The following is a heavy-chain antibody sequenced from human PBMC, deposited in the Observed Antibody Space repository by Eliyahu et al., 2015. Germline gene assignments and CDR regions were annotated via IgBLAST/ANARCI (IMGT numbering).Heavy chain of an antibody. CDR1: GFIFXNYP. CDR3: TRDRRWPHDTFDV. CDR2: LDAPGTDI. V-gene: IGHV3-23*01. J-gene: IGHJ3*01. D-gene: IGHD4-23*01. Sequence: EVQLLESGGXXVQPGGSLRXSXAGSGFIFXNYPLSWVRQAPGKGLEWVSALDAPGTDIYYAEAVKGRFIMSRDNSQNTVSLQMYNLRAEDTAIYYCTRDRRWPHDTFDVWGQGTVVTVSS.